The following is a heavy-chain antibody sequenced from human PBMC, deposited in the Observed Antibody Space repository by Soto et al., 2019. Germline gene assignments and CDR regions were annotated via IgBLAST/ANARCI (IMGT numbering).Heavy chain of an antibody. CDR3: ARENYGDYFRGDY. J-gene: IGHJ4*02. V-gene: IGHV1-18*01. CDR1: GGTFSSYT. CDR2: ISAYNGNT. Sequence: ASVKVSCKASGGTFSSYTISWVRQAPGQGLEWMGRISAYNGNTNYAQKLQGRVTMTTDTSTSTAYMELRSLRSDDTAVYYCARENYGDYFRGDYWGQGTLVTVSS. D-gene: IGHD4-17*01.